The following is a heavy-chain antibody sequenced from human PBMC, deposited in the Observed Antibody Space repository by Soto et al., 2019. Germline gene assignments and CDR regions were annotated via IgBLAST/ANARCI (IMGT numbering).Heavy chain of an antibody. CDR3: AILPSEDRNLRYPGDGMDV. CDR1: GYSFTSYW. V-gene: IGHV5-10-1*01. D-gene: IGHD3-9*01. Sequence: ESLKISCKGSGYSFTSYWISWVRQMPGKGLEWMGRIDPSDSYTNYSPSFQGHVTISADKSISTAYLQWSSLKASDTAMYYCAILPSEDRNLRYPGDGMDVWGQGNTVTVSS. J-gene: IGHJ6*02. CDR2: IDPSDSYT.